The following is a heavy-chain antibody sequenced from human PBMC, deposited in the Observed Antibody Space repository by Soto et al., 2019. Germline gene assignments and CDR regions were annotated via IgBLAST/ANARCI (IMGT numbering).Heavy chain of an antibody. CDR3: ARDVYGRGYFDY. CDR1: CGSISIGGYS. J-gene: IGHJ4*02. CDR2: IYHSGST. D-gene: IGHD4-17*01. V-gene: IGHV4-30-2*01. Sequence: LSLTFAVSCGSISIGGYSLSWIRHPPGKGLEWIGYIYHSGSTYYNPSLKSRVTISVDRSKNQFSLKLSSVTAADTAVYYCARDVYGRGYFDYWGQGTLVTVSS.